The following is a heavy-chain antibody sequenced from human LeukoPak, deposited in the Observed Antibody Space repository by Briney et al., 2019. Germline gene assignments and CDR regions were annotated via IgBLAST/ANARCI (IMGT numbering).Heavy chain of an antibody. J-gene: IGHJ6*02. D-gene: IGHD6-19*01. Sequence: PGRSLRLSCAASGFTFDDYAMHWVRQAPGKGLEWVSGISWNSGSIGYADSVKGRFTISRDNAKNSLYLQMNSLRAEDTAVYYCARNQWQDYYGMDVWGQGTTVTVSS. V-gene: IGHV3-9*01. CDR3: ARNQWQDYYGMDV. CDR1: GFTFDDYA. CDR2: ISWNSGSI.